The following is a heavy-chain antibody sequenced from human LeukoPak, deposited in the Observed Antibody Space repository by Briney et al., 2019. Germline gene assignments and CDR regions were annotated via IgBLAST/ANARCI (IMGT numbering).Heavy chain of an antibody. V-gene: IGHV1-18*01. CDR3: ARFFWSGYYYYYYMDV. J-gene: IGHJ6*03. Sequence: ASVKVSCKASGYTFTSYGISWVRQAPGQGLEWMGWISAYNGNTNYAQKLQGRVTMTTDISTSTAYMELRSLRSDDTAVYYCARFFWSGYYYYYYMDVWGKGTTVTVSS. CDR2: ISAYNGNT. D-gene: IGHD3-3*01. CDR1: GYTFTSYG.